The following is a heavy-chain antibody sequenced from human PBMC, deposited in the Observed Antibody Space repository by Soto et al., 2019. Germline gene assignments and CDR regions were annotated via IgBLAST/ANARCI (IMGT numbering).Heavy chain of an antibody. D-gene: IGHD3-22*01. V-gene: IGHV3-30-3*01. J-gene: IGHJ4*02. Sequence: QVQLVESGGGVVQPGRSLRLSCPASAFTFSNYAMHWVRQAPGKGLEWVAVISYDGSNKYYADSVKGRFTISRDNSKNTLYLQMNSLTAEDTAVYYCARDGGVTHNTHYYDDYGYWFDYWGQGTLVTVSS. CDR3: ARDGGVTHNTHYYDDYGYWFDY. CDR2: ISYDGSNK. CDR1: AFTFSNYA.